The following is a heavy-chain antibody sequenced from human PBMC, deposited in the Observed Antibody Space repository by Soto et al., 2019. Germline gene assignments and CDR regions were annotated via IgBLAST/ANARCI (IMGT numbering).Heavy chain of an antibody. CDR3: ARGGGYFGWSTNWFDP. V-gene: IGHV4-59*01. Sequence: SETLSLTCTVSGGSISSYYWSWIRQPPGKGLEWIGYIYYSGSTNYNPSLKSRVTISVDTSKNQFSLKLSSVTAADTAVYYCARGGGYFGWSTNWFDPWGQGTLVTVSS. CDR2: IYYSGST. D-gene: IGHD3-9*01. J-gene: IGHJ5*02. CDR1: GGSISSYY.